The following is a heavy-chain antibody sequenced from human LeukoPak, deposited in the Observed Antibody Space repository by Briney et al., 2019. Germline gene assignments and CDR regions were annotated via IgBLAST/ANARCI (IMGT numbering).Heavy chain of an antibody. Sequence: GGSLRLSCAASGFTFSSYWMHWVRQAPGKGLVWVSRINSDGSSTSYADSVKGRFTISRDNAKNTLYLEMNSLRAEDTAVYYCARDFPNYDILTGRGGYGMDLWGQGTTVTVSS. CDR1: GFTFSSYW. CDR3: ARDFPNYDILTGRGGYGMDL. CDR2: INSDGSST. V-gene: IGHV3-74*01. J-gene: IGHJ6*02. D-gene: IGHD3-9*01.